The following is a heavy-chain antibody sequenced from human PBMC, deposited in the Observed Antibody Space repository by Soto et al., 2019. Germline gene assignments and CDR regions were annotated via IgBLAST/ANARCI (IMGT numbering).Heavy chain of an antibody. Sequence: QVQLQESGPGLVKPSETLSLTCTVSGASVSSGNYYWSWIRQPPGKGLECIGYISYSGSTNYNPSLQGRVTVPIDTSKNQFSLKLSSVSAADTPVYYCARGSGSYYAYWGQGTLVTVSS. J-gene: IGHJ4*02. CDR1: GASVSSGNYY. CDR2: ISYSGST. CDR3: ARGSGSYYAY. D-gene: IGHD1-26*01. V-gene: IGHV4-61*01.